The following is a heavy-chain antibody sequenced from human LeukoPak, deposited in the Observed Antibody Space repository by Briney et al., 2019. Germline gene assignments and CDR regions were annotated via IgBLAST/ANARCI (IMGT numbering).Heavy chain of an antibody. J-gene: IGHJ4*02. Sequence: SETLSLTCTVSGGSISSHYWSWIRQPPGKGLEWIGYIYYSGSTNYNPSLKSRVTISVDTSKNQFSLKLSSVTAADTAMYYCARDRSTYYYFDYWGQGTLVTVSS. CDR2: IYYSGST. CDR1: GGSISSHY. V-gene: IGHV4-59*11. CDR3: ARDRSTYYYFDY. D-gene: IGHD1-26*01.